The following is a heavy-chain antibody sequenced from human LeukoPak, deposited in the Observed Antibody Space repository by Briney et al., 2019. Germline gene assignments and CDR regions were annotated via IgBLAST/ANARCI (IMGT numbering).Heavy chain of an antibody. D-gene: IGHD2-15*01. CDR3: TTGPWVAATRDY. CDR2: IKSKTDGGTT. V-gene: IGHV3-15*07. Sequence: SGGSLRLSCAASGFTFSNAWMNWVRQAPGKGLEWVGRIKSKTDGGTTDYAAPVKGRFTISRDDSKNTLYLQMNSLKTEDTAVYYCTTGPWVAATRDYWGQGTLVTVSS. J-gene: IGHJ4*02. CDR1: GFTFSNAW.